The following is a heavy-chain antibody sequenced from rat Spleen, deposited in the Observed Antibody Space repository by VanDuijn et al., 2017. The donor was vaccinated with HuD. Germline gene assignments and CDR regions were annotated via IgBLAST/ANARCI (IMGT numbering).Heavy chain of an antibody. CDR2: IQSGGST. CDR3: TRGAY. V-gene: IGHV2-19*01. J-gene: IGHJ2*01. CDR1: GFSLTDYS. Sequence: QVQLKESGPGLVQPSQTLSLTCTVSGFSLTDYSVHWVRQPPGKGLEWMGRIQSGGSTDYNSALKSRLSISRDTSKSQVFLKMNSLQTEDTAIYFCTRGAYWGQGVMVTVSS.